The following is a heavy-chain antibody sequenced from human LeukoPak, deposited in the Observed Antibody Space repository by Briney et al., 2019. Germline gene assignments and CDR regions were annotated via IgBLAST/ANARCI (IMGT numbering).Heavy chain of an antibody. D-gene: IGHD6-13*01. V-gene: IGHV1-2*02. J-gene: IGHJ5*02. CDR2: INPNSGGT. Sequence: ASVKVSCKASGYTFTGYYMRWVRQAPGQGLEWMGWINPNSGGTNYAQKFQGRVTMTRDTSISTAYMELSRLRSDDTAVYYCARDPAAATPYNWFDPWGQGTLVTVSS. CDR3: ARDPAAATPYNWFDP. CDR1: GYTFTGYY.